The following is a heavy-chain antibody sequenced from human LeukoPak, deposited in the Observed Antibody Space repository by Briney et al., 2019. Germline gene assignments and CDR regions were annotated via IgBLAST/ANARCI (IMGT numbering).Heavy chain of an antibody. V-gene: IGHV3-43*02. CDR3: AKDPTAGSYFGY. D-gene: IGHD3-10*01. CDR1: GFTFDDYG. CDR2: ISGDGGST. J-gene: IGHJ4*02. Sequence: GGSLRLSCAASGFTFDDYGMHWVRQAPGKGLEWVSLISGDGGSTYYADSVKGRFTISRDNSKNSLYLQMNSLRTEDTALYYCAKDPTAGSYFGYWGQGTLVTVSS.